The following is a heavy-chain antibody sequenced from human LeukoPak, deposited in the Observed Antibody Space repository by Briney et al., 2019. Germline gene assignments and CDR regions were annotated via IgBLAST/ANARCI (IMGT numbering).Heavy chain of an antibody. Sequence: GGSLRLSCAASGFTVSSNYMSWVHQAPGKGLEWVSVIYSGGSTYYADSVKGRFTISRDNSKNTLYLQMNSLRAEDTAVYYCARDPPPYYYGSGSTLGGQGTLVTVSS. CDR1: GFTVSSNY. D-gene: IGHD3-10*01. CDR2: IYSGGST. V-gene: IGHV3-53*01. CDR3: ARDPPPYYYGSGSTL. J-gene: IGHJ4*02.